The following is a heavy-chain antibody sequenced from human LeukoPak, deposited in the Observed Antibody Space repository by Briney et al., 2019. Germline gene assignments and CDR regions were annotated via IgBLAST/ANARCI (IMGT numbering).Heavy chain of an antibody. CDR3: VRGAAAGTFDY. CDR1: GYTFTSYY. CDR2: INPSGGST. V-gene: IGHV1-46*03. Sequence: GSVKVSCKASGYTFTSYYMHWVRQAPGQGLELMGIINPSGGSTSYAQKFQGRVTMTRDTSTSTVYMELSSLRSEDTAVYYCVRGAAAGTFDYWGQGTLVTVSS. D-gene: IGHD6-13*01. J-gene: IGHJ4*02.